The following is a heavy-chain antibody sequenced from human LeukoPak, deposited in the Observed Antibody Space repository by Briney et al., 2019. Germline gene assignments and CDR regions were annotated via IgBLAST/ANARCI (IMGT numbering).Heavy chain of an antibody. Sequence: GGSLRLSCAASGFTFSSYWMSWVRQAPGKGLERVATIKPDGSEKYYVDSVKGRFTISRDSTKNSLYLQMNSLRVEDTAVYYCARGYEGSFDYWGHGTLVTVSS. CDR2: IKPDGSEK. CDR3: ARGYEGSFDY. V-gene: IGHV3-7*01. J-gene: IGHJ4*01. D-gene: IGHD3-10*01. CDR1: GFTFSSYW.